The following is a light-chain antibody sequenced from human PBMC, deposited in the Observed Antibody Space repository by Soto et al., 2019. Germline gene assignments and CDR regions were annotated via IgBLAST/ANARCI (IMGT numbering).Light chain of an antibody. CDR1: QGSRND. CDR2: AAS. J-gene: IGKJ1*01. CDR3: QQYNSYST. Sequence: ANQMTQSPSSLSASVGDRVTITCRASQGSRNDLGWYQQKPGKAPKLLIYAASSLQSGVPSRFSGSGSGTDFTLTISSLQPEDFATYYCQQYNSYSTFGQGTKVDI. V-gene: IGKV1-6*01.